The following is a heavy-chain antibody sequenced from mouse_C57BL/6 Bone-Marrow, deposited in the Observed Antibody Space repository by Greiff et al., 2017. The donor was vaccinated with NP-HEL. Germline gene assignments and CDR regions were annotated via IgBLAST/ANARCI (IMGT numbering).Heavy chain of an antibody. Sequence: EVQLQQSGPELVKPGASVKMSCKASGYSFTGYYMNWVKQSPEKSLEWIGEINPSTGGTTYNQKFKAKATLTVDKSSSTAYMQFKSLTSEDPAVFSWALINSEVARADAMDYWGQGTSVTVSS. CDR2: INPSTGGT. V-gene: IGHV1-42*01. J-gene: IGHJ4*01. CDR3: ALINSEVARADAMDY. CDR1: GYSFTGYY. D-gene: IGHD1-1*01.